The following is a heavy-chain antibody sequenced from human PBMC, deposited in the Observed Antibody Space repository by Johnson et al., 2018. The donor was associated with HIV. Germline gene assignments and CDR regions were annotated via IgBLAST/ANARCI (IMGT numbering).Heavy chain of an antibody. CDR1: GFTISNYA. V-gene: IGHV3-23*04. CDR3: AKSQDRSAYDYDFDI. CDR2: ISGSGGST. J-gene: IGHJ3*02. D-gene: IGHD3-22*01. Sequence: VQLVESGGGLVQPGGSLTLSCAASGFTISNYAMSWVRRAPGKGLEWVSTISGSGGSTYYADSVKGRFTISRDNSKNTLYLQMNSLRAEDTALYYCAKSQDRSAYDYDFDIWGKGTMVTVSS.